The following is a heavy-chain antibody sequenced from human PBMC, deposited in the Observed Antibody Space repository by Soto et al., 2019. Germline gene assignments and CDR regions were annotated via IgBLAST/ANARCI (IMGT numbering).Heavy chain of an antibody. CDR3: ARATIGHVTRYYCDY. D-gene: IGHD5-12*01. CDR1: GGTFRTES. Sequence: QVQLVQSGAEVKKPGSSVKVSCAASGGTFRTESFNWVRQAPGQGLERMGGIIPVLGTTDYAPRFRGRATITVDESTSTAYMEVGGLTYDDTAVYCCARATIGHVTRYYCDYLGQGTLVTVSS. CDR2: IIPVLGTT. V-gene: IGHV1-69*01. J-gene: IGHJ4*02.